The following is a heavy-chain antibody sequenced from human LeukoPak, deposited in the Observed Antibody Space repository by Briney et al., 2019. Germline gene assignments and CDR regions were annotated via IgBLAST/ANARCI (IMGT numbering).Heavy chain of an antibody. Sequence: SETLSLTCAVYGGSFSGYYWSWIRQPPGKGLEWIGEINHSGSTNYNPSLKSRATISVDTSKNQFSLKLSSVTAADTAVYYCARGRGGHFDYWGQGTLVTVSS. V-gene: IGHV4-34*01. CDR2: INHSGST. CDR3: ARGRGGHFDY. D-gene: IGHD3-10*01. CDR1: GGSFSGYY. J-gene: IGHJ4*02.